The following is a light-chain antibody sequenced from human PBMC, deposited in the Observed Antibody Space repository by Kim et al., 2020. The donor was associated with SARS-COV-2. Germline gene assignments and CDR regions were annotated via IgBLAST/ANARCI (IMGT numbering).Light chain of an antibody. CDR3: QQYYSTPYT. V-gene: IGKV4-1*01. Sequence: DIVMTQSPDSLAVSLGERANINCRSSQSVLHSSNSNNYLAWYQQKPGQPPKLLIYWASTRESGVPDRFSGSGSGSDFTLTISSLQAEDVAVYYCQQYYSTPYTFGQGTKLEI. CDR2: WAS. CDR1: QSVLHSSNSNNY. J-gene: IGKJ2*01.